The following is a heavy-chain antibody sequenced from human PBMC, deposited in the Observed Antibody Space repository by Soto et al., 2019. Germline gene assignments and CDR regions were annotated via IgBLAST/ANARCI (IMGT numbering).Heavy chain of an antibody. Sequence: QVQLQESGPGLVKPSETLSLTCTVSGGSISSYYWSWIRQPPGKGLEWIGYIYYSGSTNYNPSLKRRVTISVDTSKNQFSLKLSSVTAADTAVYYCARDPGGYWGQGTLVTVS. CDR2: IYYSGST. J-gene: IGHJ4*02. V-gene: IGHV4-59*01. CDR1: GGSISSYY. CDR3: ARDPGGY. D-gene: IGHD3-10*01.